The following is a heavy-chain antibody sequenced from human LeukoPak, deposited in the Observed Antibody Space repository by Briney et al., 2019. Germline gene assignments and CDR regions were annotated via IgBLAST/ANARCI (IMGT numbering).Heavy chain of an antibody. J-gene: IGHJ3*02. CDR1: GFTFSSYA. D-gene: IGHD2-21*02. CDR2: ISYDGSNK. CDR3: AKDHPIVVVTTDAFDI. V-gene: IGHV3-30-3*01. Sequence: GRSLRLSCAASGFTFSSYAMHWVRQAPGKGLEWVAVISYDGSNKYYADSVEGRFTISRDNSKNTLYLQMNSLRAEDTAVYYCAKDHPIVVVTTDAFDIWGQGTMVTVSS.